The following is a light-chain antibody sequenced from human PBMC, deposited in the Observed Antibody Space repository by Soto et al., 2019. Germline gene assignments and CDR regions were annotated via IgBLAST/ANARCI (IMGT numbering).Light chain of an antibody. CDR2: GAG. J-gene: IGKJ1*01. Sequence: EIVLTQSPGTLSLSPGERATLSCRASQSVTSSYLAWYQQKPGQAPRLLIYGAGSRATGIPDRFSGSGSGTDFILTICRLGPEDFAVHFCQPYGSTPVTVGRGTKVDIK. CDR3: QPYGSTPVT. V-gene: IGKV3-20*01. CDR1: QSVTSSY.